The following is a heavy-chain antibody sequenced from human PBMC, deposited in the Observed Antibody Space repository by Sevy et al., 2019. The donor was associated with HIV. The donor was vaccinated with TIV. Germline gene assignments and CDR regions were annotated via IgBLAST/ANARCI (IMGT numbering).Heavy chain of an antibody. V-gene: IGHV3-23*01. D-gene: IGHD2-21*01. CDR3: AKGMSQVIKTDSFDI. CDR1: GFSFSNYD. J-gene: IGHJ3*02. Sequence: GGSLRLSCAASGFSFSNYDMSWVRQAPGKGLEWVAAITGSGANTYHADSVAGRFTISRDNSKNTQYLQLKSLRADDTAVYYCAKGMSQVIKTDSFDIWGQGTMVTVSS. CDR2: ITGSGANT.